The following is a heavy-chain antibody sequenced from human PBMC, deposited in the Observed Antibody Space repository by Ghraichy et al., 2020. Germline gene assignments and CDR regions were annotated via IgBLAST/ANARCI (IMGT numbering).Heavy chain of an antibody. V-gene: IGHV3-30*18. J-gene: IGHJ5*02. D-gene: IGHD3-10*01. CDR2: ISYDGSNK. Sequence: WGSLRLSCAASGFTFSSYGMHWVRQAPGKGLEWVAVISYDGSNKYYADSVKGRFTISRDNSKNTLYLQMNSLRAEDTAVYYCAKDHLVLWFGAVLNWFDPWGQGTLVTVSS. CDR3: AKDHLVLWFGAVLNWFDP. CDR1: GFTFSSYG.